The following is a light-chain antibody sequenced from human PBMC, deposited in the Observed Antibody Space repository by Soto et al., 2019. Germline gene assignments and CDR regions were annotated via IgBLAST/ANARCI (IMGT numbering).Light chain of an antibody. CDR1: QGIGND. V-gene: IGKV1-17*01. CDR2: AAS. J-gene: IGKJ1*01. Sequence: DIQMTQSPASLSASVGDRVTITCRASQGIGNDLGWYQQKPGKAPKRLIYAASRLQSGVPSRFSGSASGTEFTLTISGLQTDDFATYYCLQHNSYPRTFGQGTKVEIK. CDR3: LQHNSYPRT.